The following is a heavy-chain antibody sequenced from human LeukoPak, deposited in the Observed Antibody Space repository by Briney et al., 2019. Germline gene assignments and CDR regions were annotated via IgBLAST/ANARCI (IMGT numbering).Heavy chain of an antibody. Sequence: ASVKVSCKASGYTFTGYYMHWVRQAPGQGLEWMGWINPNSGGTNYSQKFQGRVTMTRDASISTAYVELSRLRSEDTAVYYCARDPSADEESGSYYTYYYYYMDVWGKGTTVTVSS. V-gene: IGHV1-2*02. CDR3: ARDPSADEESGSYYTYYYYYMDV. CDR1: GYTFTGYY. CDR2: INPNSGGT. D-gene: IGHD3-10*01. J-gene: IGHJ6*03.